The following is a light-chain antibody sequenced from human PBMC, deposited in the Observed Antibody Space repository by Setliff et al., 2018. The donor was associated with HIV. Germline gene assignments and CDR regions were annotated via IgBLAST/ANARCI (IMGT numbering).Light chain of an antibody. CDR1: SSDVGSYNF. V-gene: IGLV2-23*02. CDR3: CSYAGSSTLV. Sequence: QSALTQPASVSGSPGQSITISCTGTSSDVGSYNFVSWYQQHPGKAPKLMIYEVSKRPSGVSNRFSGSKSGNTASLTISGLQAEDEADYYCCSYAGSSTLVFGGGTKGTV. J-gene: IGLJ2*01. CDR2: EVS.